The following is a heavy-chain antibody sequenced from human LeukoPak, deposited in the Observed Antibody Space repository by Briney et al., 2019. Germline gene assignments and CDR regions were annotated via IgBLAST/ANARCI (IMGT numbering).Heavy chain of an antibody. Sequence: SETLSLTCTVSGGSISSYYWSWIRQPPGKGLEWIGYIYYSGSTNYNPSLKSRVTISVDTSKNQFSLKLGSVTAADTAVYYCARTRANWGSNWFDPWGQGTLVTVSS. D-gene: IGHD7-27*01. V-gene: IGHV4-59*01. CDR3: ARTRANWGSNWFDP. J-gene: IGHJ5*02. CDR2: IYYSGST. CDR1: GGSISSYY.